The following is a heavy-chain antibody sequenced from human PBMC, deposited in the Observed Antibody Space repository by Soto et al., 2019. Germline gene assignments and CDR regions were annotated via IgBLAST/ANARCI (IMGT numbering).Heavy chain of an antibody. D-gene: IGHD3-16*01. V-gene: IGHV3-23*01. CDR1: GFTFRSSR. CDR2: INGGADSK. J-gene: IGHJ4*02. Sequence: GGSLRLSWAVSGFTFRSSRMSWVRRAPGKGLEWGSGINGGADSKHYAESVRGRCTIIRDNSKNTLLLQMNSLRVEDAAIYYWAEDLKWGINLANHDHWGQGTQVTAPQ. CDR3: AEDLKWGINLANHDH.